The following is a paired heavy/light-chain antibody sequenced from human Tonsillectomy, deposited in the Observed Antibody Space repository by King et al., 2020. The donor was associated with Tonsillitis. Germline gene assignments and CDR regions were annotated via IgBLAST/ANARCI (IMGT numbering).Heavy chain of an antibody. CDR2: IDHRGST. J-gene: IGHJ4*02. CDR1: GGSLSDHY. V-gene: IGHV4-34*01. Sequence: QVHLQQWGAGLLKPSETLSLTCAVYGGSLSDHYWNWIRQAPGQGLEWIGEIDHRGSTNYNPSLESRVTISVDTSKNQFSLNLTSVTAADTAVYYCARGWAVATPFPYWGQGTLVTVSS. D-gene: IGHD2-15*01. CDR3: ARGWAVATPFPY.
Light chain of an antibody. V-gene: IGKV1-39*01. J-gene: IGKJ4*01. CDR2: AAS. Sequence: DIQMTQSPLSLSASVGDRVTIACRASQNIYSHLNWYQQKPGKAPELLIYAASTLQSGVPSRFSGSESGTDFTLTISSLQPGDFATYYCQQSYITPLTFGGGTKVEIK. CDR3: QQSYITPLT. CDR1: QNIYSH.